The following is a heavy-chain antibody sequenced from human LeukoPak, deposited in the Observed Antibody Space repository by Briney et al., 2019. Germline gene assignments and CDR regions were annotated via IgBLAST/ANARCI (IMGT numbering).Heavy chain of an antibody. CDR3: ARHRIGTLWFGELLSRLNWFDP. CDR2: INHSGST. V-gene: IGHV4-34*01. Sequence: TSETLSLTCAVYGGSFSGYYWSWIRQPPGKGLEWIGEINHSGSTNYNPSLKSRVTISVDTSKNQFSLKLSSVTAADTAVYYCARHRIGTLWFGELLSRLNWFDPWGQGTLVTVSS. CDR1: GGSFSGYY. D-gene: IGHD3-10*01. J-gene: IGHJ5*02.